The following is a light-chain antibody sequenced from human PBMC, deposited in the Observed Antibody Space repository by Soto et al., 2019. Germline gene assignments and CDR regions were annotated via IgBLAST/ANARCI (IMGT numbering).Light chain of an antibody. Sequence: QSELTQPPSVSGAPGQRVTISCTGSSSNIGAGYDVHWYQLLPGTAPKLLIYGNTNRPSGVPDRFSGSKSGTSASLAITGLQAEDEADYYCQSYDSGLSAVLFGGGTQLTVL. CDR1: SSNIGAGYD. J-gene: IGLJ7*01. V-gene: IGLV1-40*01. CDR3: QSYDSGLSAVL. CDR2: GNT.